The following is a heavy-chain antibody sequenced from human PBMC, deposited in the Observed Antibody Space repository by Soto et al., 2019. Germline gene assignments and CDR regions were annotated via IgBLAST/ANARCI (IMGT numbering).Heavy chain of an antibody. CDR3: ARWDAVTPFDY. D-gene: IGHD4-17*01. Sequence: QVQLVESGGGVVQPGRSLRLSCAASGFTFSSYAMHWVRQAPGKGLEWVAVISYDGSNKYYADSVKGRFTISRDNSKNTLYLQMNSLRAEGTAVYYCARWDAVTPFDYWGQGTLVTVSS. CDR1: GFTFSSYA. V-gene: IGHV3-30-3*01. CDR2: ISYDGSNK. J-gene: IGHJ4*02.